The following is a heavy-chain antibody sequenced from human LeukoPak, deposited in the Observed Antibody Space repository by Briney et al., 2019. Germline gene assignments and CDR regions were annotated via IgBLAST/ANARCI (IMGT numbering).Heavy chain of an antibody. V-gene: IGHV4-38-2*02. J-gene: IGHJ4*02. CDR1: GYSISSGYY. CDR3: AREEAEMALRTFDY. D-gene: IGHD2-8*01. CDR2: IYHSGRT. Sequence: SETLSLTCTVSGYSISSGYYWGWIRQPPGKGLEWIGSIYHSGRTFYNPSLKSRVTISVDTSKNQFSLKLTSVTAADTAVYYCAREEAEMALRTFDYWGQGTLVTVSS.